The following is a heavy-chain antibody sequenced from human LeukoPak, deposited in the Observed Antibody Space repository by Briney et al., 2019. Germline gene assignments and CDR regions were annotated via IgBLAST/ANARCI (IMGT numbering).Heavy chain of an antibody. V-gene: IGHV4-59*01. CDR3: AREKITIAAAGINWFDP. CDR2: IYYSGST. J-gene: IGHJ5*02. D-gene: IGHD6-13*01. CDR1: GGSISSYH. Sequence: SETLSLTCTVSGGSISSYHWSWIRQPPGKGLEWIGYIYYSGSTNYNPSLKSRVTISVDTSKNQFSLELSSVTAADTAVYHCAREKITIAAAGINWFDPWGQETLVTVSS.